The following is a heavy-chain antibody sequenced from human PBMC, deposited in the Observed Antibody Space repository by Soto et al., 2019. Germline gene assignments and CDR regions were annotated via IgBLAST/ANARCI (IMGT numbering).Heavy chain of an antibody. CDR2: IHSSGST. V-gene: IGHV4-4*07. CDR1: GASMNSYH. D-gene: IGHD3-22*01. Sequence: ASETLSLTCTVSGASMNSYHWSWIRQPAGKGLEWIGHIHSSGSTNYNPSLKSRVTMSVDTSKNQFSLRLMSLTAADTAVYYCARDQGVAAVGITWFDPWGQGSLVTVSS. CDR3: ARDQGVAAVGITWFDP. J-gene: IGHJ5*02.